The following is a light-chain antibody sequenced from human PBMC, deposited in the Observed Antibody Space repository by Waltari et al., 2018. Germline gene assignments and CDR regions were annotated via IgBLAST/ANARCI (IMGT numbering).Light chain of an antibody. CDR3: QQSRQWPRRT. V-gene: IGKV3D-15*01. J-gene: IGKJ2*01. CDR1: ESVGTD. Sequence: EIVMTQSPVTMSVSPGEGVTLSCTASESVGTDVAWYRHKPGQPPRLLIYFGSTRATGVPARISVSGSGTDFSLTISSLESEDFAFYYCQQSRQWPRRTFGQGTKLE. CDR2: FGS.